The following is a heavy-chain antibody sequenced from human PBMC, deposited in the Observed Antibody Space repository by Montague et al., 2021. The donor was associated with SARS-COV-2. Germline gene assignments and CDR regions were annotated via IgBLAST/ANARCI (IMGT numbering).Heavy chain of an antibody. J-gene: IGHJ4*02. D-gene: IGHD3-22*01. CDR2: ISGSGGST. Sequence: SLRLSCAAPGFTFSSYALRWVRQAPGKGLEWVSAISGSGGSTCYADPVKGRFTISRDNSKNTLYLQMNSLRAEDTAVYYCRVGNYYDSISDYWGQGTLVTVSS. CDR3: RVGNYYDSISDY. V-gene: IGHV3-23*01. CDR1: GFTFSSYA.